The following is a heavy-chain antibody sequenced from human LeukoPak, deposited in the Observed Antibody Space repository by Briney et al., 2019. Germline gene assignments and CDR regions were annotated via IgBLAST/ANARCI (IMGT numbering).Heavy chain of an antibody. CDR3: ARGGPRYWSSTSCMHPLDY. V-gene: IGHV1-18*01. Sequence: ASVKVSCKASGYTFTSYSISWVRQAPGQGLEWMGWISAYNGNTNYAQKLQGRVTMTTDTSTSTAYMELRSLRSDDTAVYYCARGGPRYWSSTSCMHPLDYWGQGTLVTVSS. CDR2: ISAYNGNT. J-gene: IGHJ4*02. D-gene: IGHD2-2*01. CDR1: GYTFTSYS.